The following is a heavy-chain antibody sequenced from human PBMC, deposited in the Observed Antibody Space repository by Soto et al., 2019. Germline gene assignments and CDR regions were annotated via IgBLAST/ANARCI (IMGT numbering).Heavy chain of an antibody. J-gene: IGHJ4*02. D-gene: IGHD5-18*01. CDR3: SRGGQRGYSFGPVGF. V-gene: IGHV1-69*11. Sequence: QVQLVQSGADVKKPGSAVRVSCKASGDTFSSIGISWVRQAPGQGLEWMGGIIPILGTANYAQKFQGRVTITAGETNSTTYNEVSSLRSEDTAGYYGSRGGQRGYSFGPVGFWGQGTLVTVSS. CDR1: GDTFSSIG. CDR2: IIPILGTA.